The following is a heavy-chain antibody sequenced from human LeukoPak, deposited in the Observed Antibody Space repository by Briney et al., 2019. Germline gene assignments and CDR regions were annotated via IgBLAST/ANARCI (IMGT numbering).Heavy chain of an antibody. CDR3: ATDGRSSGWYGFDY. J-gene: IGHJ4*02. CDR2: ITSPVGHI. D-gene: IGHD6-19*01. V-gene: IGHV3-21*01. Sequence: GGSLRLSCAASGFTFSNAWMNWVRQAPGKGLEWVSSITSPVGHIYYADSLKGRITISRDNARSSLYLQMNSLRAEDTAVYYCATDGRSSGWYGFDYWGQGTLVTVSS. CDR1: GFTFSNAW.